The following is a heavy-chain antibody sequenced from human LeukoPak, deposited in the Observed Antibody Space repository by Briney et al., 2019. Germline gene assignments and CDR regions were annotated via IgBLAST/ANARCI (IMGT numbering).Heavy chain of an antibody. D-gene: IGHD3-22*01. CDR1: GFTFSSYA. CDR3: AKARYYDSSGYNYFDY. J-gene: IGHJ4*02. V-gene: IGHV3-30*04. Sequence: GRSLRLSCAASGFTFSSYAMHWVRQAPGKGLEWVALISYDGSNKYYADSVKARFIISRDNSKNTVYLQMNSLRAEDTAVYYCAKARYYDSSGYNYFDYWGQGTLVTVSS. CDR2: ISYDGSNK.